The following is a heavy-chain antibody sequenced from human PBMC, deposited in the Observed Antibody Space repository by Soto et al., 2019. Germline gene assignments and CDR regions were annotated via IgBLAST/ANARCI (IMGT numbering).Heavy chain of an antibody. Sequence: ELPLLESGGGLVQPGGSLRLSCAASGFIFSSYAMSWVRQAPGKGLEWVSAISGSGGSTYYADSVKGRFTTSRDNSKNTRYLQMNSLRAADTAVYDRAREMSSPTCCDWFYPWGKGTLVTVSS. CDR2: ISGSGGST. D-gene: IGHD2-2*01. J-gene: IGHJ5*02. V-gene: IGHV3-23*01. CDR1: GFIFSSYA. CDR3: AREMSSPTCCDWFYP.